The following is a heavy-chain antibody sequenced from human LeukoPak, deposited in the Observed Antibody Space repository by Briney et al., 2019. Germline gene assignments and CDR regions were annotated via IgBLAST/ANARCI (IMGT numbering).Heavy chain of an antibody. D-gene: IGHD2/OR15-2a*01. Sequence: PGGSLRLSCAASGFTVSSNYMSWVRQAPGKGLEWVSAIYSGGSTYYADSVKGRFTISRDNSKNTLYLQMNSLRAEDTAVYYCARDYPLRSKRVAFDIWGQGAMVTVSS. CDR2: IYSGGST. CDR3: ARDYPLRSKRVAFDI. J-gene: IGHJ3*02. V-gene: IGHV3-66*02. CDR1: GFTVSSNY.